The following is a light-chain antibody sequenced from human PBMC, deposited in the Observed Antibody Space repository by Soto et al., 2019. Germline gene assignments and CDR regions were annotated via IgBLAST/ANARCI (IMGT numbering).Light chain of an antibody. CDR3: QQHGSSRDSVYT. V-gene: IGKV3-20*01. CDR1: QSVSSSY. J-gene: IGKJ2*01. Sequence: EIVLTQSPGTLSLSPGERATLSCRASQSVSSSYLAWYQQKPGQAPRLLIYGASSRATGIPDRFSGSGSGTDFTLTISRLEPEDFAVYYCQQHGSSRDSVYTFGQGINVDIK. CDR2: GAS.